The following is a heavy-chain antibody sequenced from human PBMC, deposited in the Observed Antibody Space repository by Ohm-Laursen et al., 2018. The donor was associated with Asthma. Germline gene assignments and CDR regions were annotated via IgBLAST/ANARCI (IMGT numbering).Heavy chain of an antibody. Sequence: SLRLSCTASGFTFSHYGMHWVRQAPGKGLEWVAGIWVDSREEYYTDSVKGRFTISRDNAKNSLYLQMNSLRAEDTAVYYCARDFRTTTVTFALDYWGQGTLVTVSS. D-gene: IGHD4-17*01. CDR2: IWVDSREE. CDR3: ARDFRTTTVTFALDY. J-gene: IGHJ4*02. CDR1: GFTFSHYG. V-gene: IGHV3-33*01.